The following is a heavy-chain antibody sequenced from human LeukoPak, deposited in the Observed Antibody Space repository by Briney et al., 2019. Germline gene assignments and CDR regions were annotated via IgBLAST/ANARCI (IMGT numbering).Heavy chain of an antibody. V-gene: IGHV5-51*01. D-gene: IGHD6-13*01. CDR1: GYQFTSDW. CDR2: IYPGDSDT. Sequence: HGESLKISCKASGYQFTSDWIGWVRQMPGEGLEWMGIIYPGDSDTRYSPSFQGQGTISADKSSSTSYLQWSSLKASDTAMYYCARVPGIAAAGIDYWGQGTLVTVSS. CDR3: ARVPGIAAAGIDY. J-gene: IGHJ4*02.